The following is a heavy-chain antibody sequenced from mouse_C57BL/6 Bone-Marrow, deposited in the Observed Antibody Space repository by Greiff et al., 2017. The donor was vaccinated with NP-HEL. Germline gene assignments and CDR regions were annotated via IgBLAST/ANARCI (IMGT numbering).Heavy chain of an antibody. CDR2: IYPGSGNT. Sequence: QVQLQQSGPELVKPGASVKISCKASGYSFTSYYIHWVKQRPGQGLEWIGWIYPGSGNTKYNEKFKGKATLTADTSSSTAYMQLSSLTSEDSAVYCCARVWDEYAMDYWGQGTSVTVSS. CDR1: GYSFTSYY. CDR3: ARVWDEYAMDY. V-gene: IGHV1-66*01. D-gene: IGHD4-1*01. J-gene: IGHJ4*01.